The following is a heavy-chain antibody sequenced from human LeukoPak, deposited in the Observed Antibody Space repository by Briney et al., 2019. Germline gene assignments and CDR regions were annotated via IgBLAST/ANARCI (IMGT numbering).Heavy chain of an antibody. J-gene: IGHJ4*02. CDR1: GYSISSGYY. V-gene: IGHV4-38-2*01. Sequence: SETLSLTCAVSGYSISSGYYWGWIRQPPGKGLEWIGSIYHSGSTYYNPSLKSRVTMSVDTSKNRFSLKLSSVTAADTAVYYCARRYSYGYYFDYWGQGTLVTVSS. CDR2: IYHSGST. CDR3: ARRYSYGYYFDY. D-gene: IGHD5-18*01.